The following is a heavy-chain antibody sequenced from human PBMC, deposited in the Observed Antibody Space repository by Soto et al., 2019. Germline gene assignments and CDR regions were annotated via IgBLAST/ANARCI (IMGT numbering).Heavy chain of an antibody. J-gene: IGHJ6*02. D-gene: IGHD4-17*01. V-gene: IGHV4-31*03. CDR1: GDSISSGGYY. CDR3: ARGADYGDQDYGMDV. Sequence: QVQLQESGPGLVKPSQTQSVTCTVSGDSISSGGYYWSWIRQHPGKGLEWIGYIYYSGSTYYNPSLKSRLTISLDTSKNNFSLKLSSVTAADTAVYYCARGADYGDQDYGMDVWGQGTTVTVSS. CDR2: IYYSGST.